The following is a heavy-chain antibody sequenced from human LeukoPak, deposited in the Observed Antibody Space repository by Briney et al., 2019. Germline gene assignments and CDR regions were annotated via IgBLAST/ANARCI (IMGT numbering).Heavy chain of an antibody. V-gene: IGHV3-7*01. CDR3: ARDLVVPAAIPFYYYDYIDV. CDR1: GFTFSSYW. CDR2: IKQDGSEI. J-gene: IGHJ6*03. Sequence: PGGSLRLSCAASGFTFSSYWMSWVRQAPGKGLEWVANIKQDGSEIYYVDSVKGRFTISRDNAKNSLYLQMNSLRAEDTAVYYCARDLVVPAAIPFYYYDYIDVWGKGTTVTVSS. D-gene: IGHD2-2*02.